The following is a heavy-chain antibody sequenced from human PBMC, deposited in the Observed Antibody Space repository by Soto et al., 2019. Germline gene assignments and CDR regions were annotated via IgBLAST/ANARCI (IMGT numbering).Heavy chain of an antibody. CDR1: GGSISSSSYY. CDR3: ARQIVYTADY. Sequence: PSETLSLTCTVSGGSISSSSYYWGWIRQPPGKGLEWIGSIYYSGSTYYNPSLKSRVTISVDTSKNQFSLKLSSVTAADTAVYDCARQIVYTADYWGQGTLVTVSS. V-gene: IGHV4-39*01. J-gene: IGHJ4*02. CDR2: IYYSGST. D-gene: IGHD5-18*01.